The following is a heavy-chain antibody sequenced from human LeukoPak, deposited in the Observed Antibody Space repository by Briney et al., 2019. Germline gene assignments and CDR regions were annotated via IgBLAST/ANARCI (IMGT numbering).Heavy chain of an antibody. CDR2: IYTSGST. CDR3: ASSGWYGYYYYMDV. J-gene: IGHJ6*03. D-gene: IGHD6-19*01. CDR1: GGSISSGSYY. V-gene: IGHV4-61*02. Sequence: PSETLSLTCTVSGGSISSGSYYWSWIRQPAGKGLEWIGRIYTSGSTNYNPSLKSRVTISVDTSKNQFSLKLSSVTAADTAVYYCASSGWYGYYYYMDVWGKGTTVTISS.